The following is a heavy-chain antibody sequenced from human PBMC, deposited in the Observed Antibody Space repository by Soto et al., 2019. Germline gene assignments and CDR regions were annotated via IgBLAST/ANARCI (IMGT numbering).Heavy chain of an antibody. CDR1: GFTFSTYG. J-gene: IGHJ4*02. D-gene: IGHD3-22*01. Sequence: PGGSLRLSCAASGFTFSTYGMHWVRQAPGKGLEWVAVISYDGSNKYYADSVKGRFTISRDNSKNTLYLQMNSLRAEDTAVYYCAKHPRPGGRGVVVITIFDYWGQGTLVTVSS. V-gene: IGHV3-30*18. CDR2: ISYDGSNK. CDR3: AKHPRPGGRGVVVITIFDY.